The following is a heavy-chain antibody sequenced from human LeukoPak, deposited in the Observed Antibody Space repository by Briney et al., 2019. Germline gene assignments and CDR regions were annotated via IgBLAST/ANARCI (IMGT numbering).Heavy chain of an antibody. J-gene: IGHJ3*02. CDR1: GYTFTSYD. Sequence: GASVKVSCKASGYTFTSYDINGVRQATGQGLEWMGWMNPNSGNTGCAQKFQGRVTMTRNTSISTAYMELSSLRSEDTAVYYCARGPITMVQGALDAFDIWGQGTMVTVSS. CDR2: MNPNSGNT. CDR3: ARGPITMVQGALDAFDI. V-gene: IGHV1-8*01. D-gene: IGHD3-10*01.